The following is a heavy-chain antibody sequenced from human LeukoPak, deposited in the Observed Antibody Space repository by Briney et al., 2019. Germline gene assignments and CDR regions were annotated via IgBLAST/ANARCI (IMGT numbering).Heavy chain of an antibody. D-gene: IGHD6-13*01. CDR2: INPNSGGS. CDR1: GYTFTGYY. V-gene: IGHV1-2*02. CDR3: ARRPLPWVAAAGTFDY. Sequence: ASVKVSCKASGYTFTGYYMHWVRQAPGQGLEWMGWINPNSGGSNYAQNFQGRVTMTRDTSISTAYMELSRLRSDDTAVYYCARRPLPWVAAAGTFDYWGQGTLVTVSS. J-gene: IGHJ4*02.